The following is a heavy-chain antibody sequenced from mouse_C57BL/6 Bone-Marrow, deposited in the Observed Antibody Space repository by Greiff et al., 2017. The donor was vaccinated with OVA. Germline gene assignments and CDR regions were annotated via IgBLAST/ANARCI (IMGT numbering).Heavy chain of an antibody. V-gene: IGHV3-6*01. D-gene: IGHD2-2*01. CDR1: GYSITSGYY. CDR3: ASYGYGFAY. CDR2: ISYDGSN. J-gene: IGHJ3*01. Sequence: EVQLQESGPGLVKPSQSLSLTCSVTGYSITSGYYWNWIRQFPGNKLEWMGYISYDGSNNYNPSLKNRISITRDTSKNQFFLKLNSVTTEDTATYYCASYGYGFAYWGQGTLVTVSA.